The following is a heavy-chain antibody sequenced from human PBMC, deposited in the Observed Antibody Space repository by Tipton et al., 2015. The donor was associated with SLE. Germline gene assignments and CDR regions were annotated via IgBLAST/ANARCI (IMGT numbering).Heavy chain of an antibody. CDR3: AGAWQGYCSGGTCYVLDY. J-gene: IGHJ4*02. D-gene: IGHD2-15*01. CDR1: GGSLSSHY. V-gene: IGHV4-59*11. CDR2: ISYSETT. Sequence: TLSLTCTVSGGSLSSHYWSWIRQPPGKGLEWIGYISYSETTNYNPSLKSRVTISVDTSKNQFSLKLRSVTAADTAVYYCAGAWQGYCSGGTCYVLDYWGQGTLVTVFS.